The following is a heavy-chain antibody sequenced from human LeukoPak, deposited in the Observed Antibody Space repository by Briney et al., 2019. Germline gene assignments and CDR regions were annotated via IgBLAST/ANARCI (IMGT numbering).Heavy chain of an antibody. D-gene: IGHD2-2*02. J-gene: IGHJ4*02. CDR2: IRFDGSNK. V-gene: IGHV3-30*02. Sequence: GGSLRLSCAASGFTFSSYGMHWVHQAPGKGLEWVAFIRFDGSNKYYADSVKGRFTISRDNSKNTLYLQMNSLRAEDTAVYYCAKDYCSSTSCYTDYWGQGTLVTVSS. CDR1: GFTFSSYG. CDR3: AKDYCSSTSCYTDY.